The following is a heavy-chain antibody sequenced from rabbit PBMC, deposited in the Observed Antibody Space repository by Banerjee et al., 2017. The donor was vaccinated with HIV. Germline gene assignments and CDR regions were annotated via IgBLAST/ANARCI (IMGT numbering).Heavy chain of an antibody. V-gene: IGHV1S40*01. D-gene: IGHD8-1*01. CDR2: IYAGSSGST. J-gene: IGHJ4*01. CDR1: GFSFSSSYN. CDR3: ARDDNGGNSGYNFNL. Sequence: EESGGDLVKPGASLTLTCTASGFSFSSSYNMCWVRQAPGKGLEWIACIYAGSSGSTYYASWAKGRFTISKTSSTTVTLQMTSLTAADTATYFCARDDNGGNSGYNFNLWGPGTLVTVS.